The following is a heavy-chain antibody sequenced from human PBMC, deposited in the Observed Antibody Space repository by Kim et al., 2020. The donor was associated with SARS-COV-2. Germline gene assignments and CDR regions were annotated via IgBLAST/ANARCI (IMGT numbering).Heavy chain of an antibody. CDR3: ATTRNLDV. CDR2: IKQEGSEK. V-gene: IGHV3-7*01. J-gene: IGHJ6*01. Sequence: GGSLRLSCAGTGFSFSSFSWMNWVRQAPGKGLEWVANIKQEGSEKYYVDSVKGRFTISRDNAKNSLYLQMNSLRAEDTAVYYCATTRNLDVWGHGTTVTVSS. CDR1: GFSFSSFSW.